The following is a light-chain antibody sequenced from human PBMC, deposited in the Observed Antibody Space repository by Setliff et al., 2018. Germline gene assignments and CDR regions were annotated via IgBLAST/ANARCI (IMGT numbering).Light chain of an antibody. Sequence: QSALTQPASVSGSPGQSITISCTGTSSDVGDYKYVSWYQQRPGKAPKLIIFEVSNRPSGIPNRFSGSKSGHTASLSISGLQAEDEADYYCSSYTSLSTRVFGTGTKVTVL. CDR1: SSDVGDYKY. CDR3: SSYTSLSTRV. CDR2: EVS. J-gene: IGLJ1*01. V-gene: IGLV2-14*01.